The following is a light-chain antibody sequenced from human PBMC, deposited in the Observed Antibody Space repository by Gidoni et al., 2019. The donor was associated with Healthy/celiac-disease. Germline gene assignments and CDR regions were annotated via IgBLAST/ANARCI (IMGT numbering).Light chain of an antibody. J-gene: IGKJ2*01. V-gene: IGKV3-20*01. CDR3: QQYGSSLMYT. CDR2: GAS. CDR1: QSVSSTY. Sequence: EIVLTQSPGTLSLSPWERATLSCRASQSVSSTYLAWYQQKPGQAPRPLIYGASSRATGIPDRFSGSGSGTDFTLTISRLEPEDFAVYYCQQYGSSLMYTFGQGTKLEIK.